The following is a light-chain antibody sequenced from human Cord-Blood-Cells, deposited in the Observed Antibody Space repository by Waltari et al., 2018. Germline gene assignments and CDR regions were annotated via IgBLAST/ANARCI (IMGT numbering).Light chain of an antibody. CDR2: EFS. Sequence: QSALTQPASVSGSPGQSITIACTGNSRDVGGYNFVSCNQQHPGKAPKLIIYEFSNRPSGVANRFSGSKSGNTASLTISGLQAEDEADYYCSSYTSSSTLVFGTGTKVTVL. J-gene: IGLJ1*01. V-gene: IGLV2-14*01. CDR3: SSYTSSSTLV. CDR1: SRDVGGYNF.